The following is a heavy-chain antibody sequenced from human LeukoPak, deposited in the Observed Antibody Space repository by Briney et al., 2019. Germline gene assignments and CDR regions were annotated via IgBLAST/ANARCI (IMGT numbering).Heavy chain of an antibody. CDR3: ARLGYSYGYGAFDI. J-gene: IGHJ3*02. CDR1: GFTLSSYS. D-gene: IGHD5-18*01. Sequence: GGSLRLSCAASGFTLSSYSMNWVRQAPGKGLEWVSSISSSSSYIYYADSVKGRFTISRDNAKNSLYLQMNSLRAEETAVYYCARLGYSYGYGAFDIWGQGTMVTVSS. CDR2: ISSSSSYI. V-gene: IGHV3-21*01.